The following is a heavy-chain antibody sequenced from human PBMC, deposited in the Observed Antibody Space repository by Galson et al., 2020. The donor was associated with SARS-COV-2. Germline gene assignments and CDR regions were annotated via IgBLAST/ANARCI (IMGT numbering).Heavy chain of an antibody. Sequence: GESLKISCAASGFTFTNAWMSWVRQAPGKGLEWVGRIKSKADGGTTDYAAPVKGRFTIPRDDSKNTQYLQMNSLKTEDTAVYYCTPDGISNWYRWWYFDLWGRGTLVTVSS. J-gene: IGHJ2*01. CDR3: TPDGISNWYRWWYFDL. D-gene: IGHD6-13*01. CDR2: IKSKADGGTT. CDR1: GFTFTNAW. V-gene: IGHV3-15*01.